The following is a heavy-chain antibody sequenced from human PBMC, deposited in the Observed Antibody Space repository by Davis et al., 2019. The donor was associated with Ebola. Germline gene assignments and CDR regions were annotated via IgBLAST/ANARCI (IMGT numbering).Heavy chain of an antibody. D-gene: IGHD3-9*01. J-gene: IGHJ6*04. V-gene: IGHV4-38-2*02. CDR3: ARGVTDILTGFVDV. CDR2: IYHSGST. CDR1: GYSISSGYY. Sequence: MPSETLSLTCTVSGYSISSGYYWGWIRQPPGKGLEWIGSIYHSGSTYYNPSLKSRVTISVDTSKNQFSLKLSSMTAADTAVYYCARGVTDILTGFVDVWGKGTTVTVSS.